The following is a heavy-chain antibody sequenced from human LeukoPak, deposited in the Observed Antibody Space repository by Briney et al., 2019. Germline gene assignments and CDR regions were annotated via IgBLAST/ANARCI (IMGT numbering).Heavy chain of an antibody. D-gene: IGHD3-10*01. CDR3: ARVISRYYGSGSYSYYFDY. Sequence: GGSLRLSCAASGFTFSSYWMHWVRRAPGKGLVWVSRINSDGSSTSYADSVKGRFTISRDNAKNTLYLQMNSLRAEDTAVYYCARVISRYYGSGSYSYYFDYWGQGTLVTVSS. J-gene: IGHJ4*02. CDR1: GFTFSSYW. V-gene: IGHV3-74*01. CDR2: INSDGSST.